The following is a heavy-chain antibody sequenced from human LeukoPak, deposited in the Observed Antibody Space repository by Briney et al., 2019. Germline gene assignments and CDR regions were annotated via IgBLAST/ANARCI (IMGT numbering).Heavy chain of an antibody. J-gene: IGHJ4*02. D-gene: IGHD3-22*01. CDR2: IYSGGST. V-gene: IGHV3-53*01. CDR1: GFTVSSNY. Sequence: GGSLRLSCAASGFTVSSNYMSWVRQAPGKGLEWVSVIYSGGSTYSADSVKGRFTISRDNSKNTLYLQMNSLRAEDTAVYYCARDRSGYYDHWGQGTLVTVSS. CDR3: ARDRSGYYDH.